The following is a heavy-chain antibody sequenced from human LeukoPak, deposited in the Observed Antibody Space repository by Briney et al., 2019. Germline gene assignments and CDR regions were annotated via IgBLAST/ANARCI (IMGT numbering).Heavy chain of an antibody. V-gene: IGHV4-34*01. J-gene: IGHJ4*02. D-gene: IGHD6-6*01. CDR2: INHSGST. CDR3: AREVAALFGY. CDR1: GGSFSGYY. Sequence: PSETLSLTCAVYGGSFSGYYWSWIRQPPGKGLEWIGEINHSGSTNYNPSLKSRVTISVDTSKNQFSLKLSSVTAADTAVYYCAREVAALFGYWGQGTLVTVSS.